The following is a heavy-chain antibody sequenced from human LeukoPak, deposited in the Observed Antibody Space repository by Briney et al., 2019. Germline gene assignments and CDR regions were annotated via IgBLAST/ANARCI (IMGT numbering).Heavy chain of an antibody. J-gene: IGHJ4*02. Sequence: GGSLRLSCTGSGFTFDDYAMYWVRQAPGKGLEWVSGISWNSGSIGYADSVKGRFTISRDNAKNSLYLQMNSLRAEDTALYYCAKDIGVAVVTSPDYWGQGTLVTVSS. V-gene: IGHV3-9*01. CDR2: ISWNSGSI. D-gene: IGHD3-22*01. CDR1: GFTFDDYA. CDR3: AKDIGVAVVTSPDY.